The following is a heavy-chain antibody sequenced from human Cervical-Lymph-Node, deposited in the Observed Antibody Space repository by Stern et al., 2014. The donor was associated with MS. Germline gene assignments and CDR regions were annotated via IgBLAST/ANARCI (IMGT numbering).Heavy chain of an antibody. V-gene: IGHV1-24*01. Sequence: QDQLVESGAEVKKPGASVTVSCNVAGHPLSELAMHWLRQVPTRGLEWMGPFDPENVETVSAQQFQGRLSMTEDTSTGPAYMTLTAQRSEYTAVYYCATYRGVKWGPGTPVTVSS. CDR1: GHPLSELA. D-gene: IGHD3-10*01. J-gene: IGHJ4*02. CDR2: FDPENVET. CDR3: ATYRGVK.